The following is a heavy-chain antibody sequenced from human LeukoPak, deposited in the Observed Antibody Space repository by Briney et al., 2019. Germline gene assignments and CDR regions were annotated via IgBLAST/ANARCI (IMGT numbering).Heavy chain of an antibody. CDR1: GFTFSSYA. D-gene: IGHD6-19*01. Sequence: PGRSLRLSCAASGFTFSSYAMHWVRQAPGKGLEWVAVISYDGSNKYYADSVKGRLTISRDNSKNTLYLQMNSLRSEDTAVYYCARARSSGWYGGHYYFDYWGQGTLVTVSS. CDR2: ISYDGSNK. J-gene: IGHJ4*02. V-gene: IGHV3-30-3*01. CDR3: ARARSSGWYGGHYYFDY.